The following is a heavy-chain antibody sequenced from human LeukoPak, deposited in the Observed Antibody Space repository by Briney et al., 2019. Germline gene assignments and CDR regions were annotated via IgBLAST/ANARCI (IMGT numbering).Heavy chain of an antibody. D-gene: IGHD3-9*01. Sequence: PGGTLRLSCVASGFTFTNYWMSWVRQAPGKGLEWVANIKQDGSEKYYVDSVKGRFTISRDNANAKNSLYLQMNGLRAEDTAVYYCAKNHLLNYDILTGPDDAFDIWGQGTMVTVSS. CDR3: AKNHLLNYDILTGPDDAFDI. V-gene: IGHV3-7*03. CDR1: GFTFTNYW. CDR2: IKQDGSEK. J-gene: IGHJ3*02.